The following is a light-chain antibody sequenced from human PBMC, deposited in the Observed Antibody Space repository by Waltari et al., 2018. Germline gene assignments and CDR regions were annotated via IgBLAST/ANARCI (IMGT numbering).Light chain of an antibody. Sequence: EVVLTQSPGTLSLSPGERATLSCRASQNVSRTLAWYQQKPGQAPRLLIYDASTRATGIPDRFSGGGSGTDFSLTISRLEPEDFAVYYCQKYGSLPATFGQGTKVEIK. CDR2: DAS. CDR1: QNVSRT. CDR3: QKYGSLPAT. V-gene: IGKV3-20*01. J-gene: IGKJ1*01.